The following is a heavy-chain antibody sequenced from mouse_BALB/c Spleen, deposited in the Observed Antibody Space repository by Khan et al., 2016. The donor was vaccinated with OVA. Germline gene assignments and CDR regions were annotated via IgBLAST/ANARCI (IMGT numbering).Heavy chain of an antibody. Sequence: VQLKESGPGLVKPSQSLSLTCTVTCYSITSDYAWNWIRQFPGNKLEWMGYISYSGSTNYNPSLKSRISITRDTSKNQFFLQLNSVTTEDTATYYCARDGSRYNYAMDYWGQGTSVTVSS. D-gene: IGHD2-3*01. CDR3: ARDGSRYNYAMDY. CDR1: CYSITSDYA. V-gene: IGHV3-2*02. CDR2: ISYSGST. J-gene: IGHJ4*01.